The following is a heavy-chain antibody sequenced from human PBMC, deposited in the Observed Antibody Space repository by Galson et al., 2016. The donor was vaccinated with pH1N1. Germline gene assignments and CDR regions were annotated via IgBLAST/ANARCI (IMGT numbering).Heavy chain of an antibody. J-gene: IGHJ2*01. CDR1: GYTLSELA. CDR2: FDPEDDKP. Sequence: SVKVSCKVSGYTLSELAIHWVRQTPGKGLEWMGGFDPEDDKPFYAQTFEGRVTMTQDTSTDTAYMQLSSLTSDDAAVYSCATEYRGSYSFPRYFDLWGLGTLVSVFS. CDR3: ATEYRGSYSFPRYFDL. V-gene: IGHV1-24*01. D-gene: IGHD1-26*01.